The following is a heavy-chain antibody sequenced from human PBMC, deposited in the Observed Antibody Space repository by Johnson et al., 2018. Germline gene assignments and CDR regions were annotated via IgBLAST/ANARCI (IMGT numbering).Heavy chain of an antibody. V-gene: IGHV3-21*01. J-gene: IGHJ3*02. CDR3: ARDYYDSGRFDAFDI. CDR2: ITTSSTYI. D-gene: IGHD3-10*01. Sequence: VQLVESGGGLVKPGGSLRLSCAASGFTFSSYSMHWVRQAPGKGLEWVSSITTSSTYIYYADSVKGRFTISRDNAKNSLYLQMNSLRAEDAALYYFARDYYDSGRFDAFDIWGQGTMVTVSS. CDR1: GFTFSSYS.